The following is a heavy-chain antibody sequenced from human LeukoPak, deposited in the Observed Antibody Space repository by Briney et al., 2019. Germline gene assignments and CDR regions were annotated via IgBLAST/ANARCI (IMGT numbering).Heavy chain of an antibody. V-gene: IGHV1-2*02. Sequence: ASVKVSCKASGYTFSGYYMHWVRQAPGQGLEWMGWINPNSGGTNYAQKFQGRVTMTRDTSISTAYMELSRLRSDDTAVYYCASGAVYTGLVPDQLDYWGQGTLVTVSS. CDR2: INPNSGGT. CDR3: ASGAVYTGLVPDQLDY. D-gene: IGHD5-18*01. J-gene: IGHJ4*02. CDR1: GYTFSGYY.